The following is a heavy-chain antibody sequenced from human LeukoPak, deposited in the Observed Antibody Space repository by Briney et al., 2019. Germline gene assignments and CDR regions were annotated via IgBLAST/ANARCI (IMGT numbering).Heavy chain of an antibody. Sequence: PGGSLRLSCAASGFTVSSNYMSWVRQTPGKGLEWVSVIYSGGTTYYADSVKGRFTISRDNSKNTLYLQMNSLRAEDTAVYYCAKVGFLTGDEPDAFDIWGQGTMVTVSS. CDR2: IYSGGTT. J-gene: IGHJ3*02. CDR3: AKVGFLTGDEPDAFDI. CDR1: GFTVSSNY. D-gene: IGHD7-27*01. V-gene: IGHV3-66*01.